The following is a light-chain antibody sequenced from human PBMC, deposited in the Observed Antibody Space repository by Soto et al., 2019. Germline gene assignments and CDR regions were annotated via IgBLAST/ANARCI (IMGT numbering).Light chain of an antibody. CDR3: QQYNNWPPRYT. CDR2: GAS. V-gene: IGKV3-15*01. CDR1: QSVSSN. J-gene: IGKJ2*01. Sequence: EIVMTQSPATLSVSPGERATLSCRASQSVSSNLAWYQQKPGQAPRLLIYGASTRATGIPARFSGSGSGTEFTLTISSLQSEDFAVYYCQQYNNWPPRYTFGQGTTLEIK.